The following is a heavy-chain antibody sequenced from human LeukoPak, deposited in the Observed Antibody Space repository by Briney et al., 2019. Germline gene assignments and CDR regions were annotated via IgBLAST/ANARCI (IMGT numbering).Heavy chain of an antibody. V-gene: IGHV4-4*07. CDR1: GGSISSYY. D-gene: IGHD3-16*02. J-gene: IGHJ4*02. CDR3: ARDDAITFGGVIVRGFDY. CDR2: IYTSGST. Sequence: SETLSLTCTVSGGSISSYYWSWIRQPAGKGLEWIGRIYTSGSTNYNPSLKSRVTMSVDTSKNQFSLKLSSVTAADTAVYYCARDDAITFGGVIVRGFDYWGQGTLVTVYS.